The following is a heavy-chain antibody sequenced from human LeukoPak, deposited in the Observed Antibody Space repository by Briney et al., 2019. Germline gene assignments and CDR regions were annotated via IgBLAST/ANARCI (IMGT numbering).Heavy chain of an antibody. D-gene: IGHD6-13*01. CDR1: GFTFSDYY. Sequence: GGSLRLSCAASGFTFSDYYMSWIRHAPGKGLAWVSYISSSGSTIYYADSVKGRFTISRDNAKNSLYLQMNSLRAEDTAVYYCARAVHMAAAAGTFFDYWGQGTLVTVSS. CDR3: ARAVHMAAAAGTFFDY. CDR2: ISSSGSTI. J-gene: IGHJ4*02. V-gene: IGHV3-11*01.